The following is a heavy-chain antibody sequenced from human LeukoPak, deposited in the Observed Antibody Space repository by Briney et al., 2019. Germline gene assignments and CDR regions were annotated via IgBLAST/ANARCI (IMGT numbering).Heavy chain of an antibody. CDR1: GFSFDHLG. CDR3: ARAVCPTIKFCDSSYFMDV. CDR2: INWNGAST. J-gene: IGHJ6*03. Sequence: RPGGSLRLSCAASGFSFDHLGMTWVRHVPGKGLGWVAGINWNGASTGYADSGRGRFTISRDNAKNSLYLQMNSLRAEDTALYYCARAVCPTIKFCDSSYFMDVWGKGTTVNVS. V-gene: IGHV3-20*04. D-gene: IGHD6-6*01.